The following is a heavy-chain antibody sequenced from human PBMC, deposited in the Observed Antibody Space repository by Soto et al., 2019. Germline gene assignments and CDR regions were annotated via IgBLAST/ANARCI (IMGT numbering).Heavy chain of an antibody. V-gene: IGHV6-1*01. CDR2: TYYRSKWYY. D-gene: IGHD6-13*01. CDR3: AGHESNSSFDY. CDR1: GDSVSSNSVV. J-gene: IGHJ4*02. Sequence: SQTLSLTCAISGDSVSSNSVVWNWIRQSPSRGLEWLGRTYYRSKWYYEYAESVKSRIIINPDTSKNQLSLQLNSVTPEDTGVYHCAGHESNSSFDYWGQGTLVTVSS.